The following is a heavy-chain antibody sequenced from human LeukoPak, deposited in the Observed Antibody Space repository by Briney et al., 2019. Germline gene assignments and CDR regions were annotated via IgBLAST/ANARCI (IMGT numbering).Heavy chain of an antibody. V-gene: IGHV3-30-3*01. J-gene: IGHJ4*02. Sequence: GGSLRLSCAASGFTFSSYAMYWVRQAPGKGLEWVAVISYDGSNKYYADSVKGRFTISRDNSKNALYLQMNSLRAEDTAVYYCARGSDYYYDSSGPPPNLDYWGQGTLVTVSS. D-gene: IGHD3-22*01. CDR1: GFTFSSYA. CDR2: ISYDGSNK. CDR3: ARGSDYYYDSSGPPPNLDY.